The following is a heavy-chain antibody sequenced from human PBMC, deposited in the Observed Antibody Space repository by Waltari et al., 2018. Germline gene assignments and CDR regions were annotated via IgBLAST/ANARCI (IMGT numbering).Heavy chain of an antibody. V-gene: IGHV3-66*01. CDR3: ARADSSGWYGFDY. Sequence: EVQLVESGGALVQTGGSPRLSCAGTGLPVGPNYVTGVCQVPGKGVEWLSVIYAGGTTFYADSVKDRFIVSRDNPKNTVYLQMNTLRPDDTAIYYCARADSSGWYGFDYWGQGTLVTVSS. D-gene: IGHD6-19*01. CDR1: GLPVGPNY. CDR2: IYAGGTT. J-gene: IGHJ4*02.